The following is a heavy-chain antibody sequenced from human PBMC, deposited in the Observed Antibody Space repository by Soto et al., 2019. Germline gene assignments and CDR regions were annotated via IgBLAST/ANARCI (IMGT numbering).Heavy chain of an antibody. J-gene: IGHJ6*02. Sequence: XGPTLVNPTQTLTLTCTFSGFSLSTSGMCVSWIRQPPGKALEWLALIDWDDDKYYSTSLKTRLTISKDTSKNQVVLTMTNMDPVDTATYYCARVLGYSSGWFYGMDVWGQGTTVTVSS. V-gene: IGHV2-70*01. CDR3: ARVLGYSSGWFYGMDV. CDR2: IDWDDDK. CDR1: GFSLSTSGMC. D-gene: IGHD6-19*01.